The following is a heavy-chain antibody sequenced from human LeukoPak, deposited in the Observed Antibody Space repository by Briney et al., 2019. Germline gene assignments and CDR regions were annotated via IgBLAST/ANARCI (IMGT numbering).Heavy chain of an antibody. CDR2: INPNSGGT. V-gene: IGHV1-2*06. CDR1: GYTFTGYY. CDR3: ARDPAPKYSSGYDFDY. J-gene: IGHJ4*02. Sequence: GAXVKVSCKASGYTFTGYYMHWVRQAPGQGLEWMGRINPNSGGTNCAQKFQGRVTMTRDTSISTAYMELSRLRSDDTAVYYCARDPAPKYSSGYDFDYWGQGTLVTVSS. D-gene: IGHD3-22*01.